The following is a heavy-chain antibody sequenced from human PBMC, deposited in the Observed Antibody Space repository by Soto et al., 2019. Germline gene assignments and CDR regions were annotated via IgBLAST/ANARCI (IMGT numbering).Heavy chain of an antibody. CDR1: GGSMNYYD. Sequence: QVLLQESGPGLVQPSETLSLTCTVSGGSMNYYDWSWIRQSPGKGLEWIGYVYYSGTTYYNPSLQSRVTISIDTSQNQFSLKLRSVTSADSAIYYCARAGRSWRHLFDSWGRGTLVTVSS. D-gene: IGHD6-13*01. V-gene: IGHV4-59*01. CDR3: ARAGRSWRHLFDS. J-gene: IGHJ4*02. CDR2: VYYSGTT.